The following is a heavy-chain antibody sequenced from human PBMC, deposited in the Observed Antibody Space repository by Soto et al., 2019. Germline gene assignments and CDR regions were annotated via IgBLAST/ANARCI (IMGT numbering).Heavy chain of an antibody. D-gene: IGHD4-17*01. Sequence: QEQLVESGGGTVQPGRSLRLSCAASGFTFSHYGMHWVRQAPGKGLEWVAVISYDEDNIYYADSVKGRFTISRDNSENTLYLQMNSLRPEDTGVYYCAKSGTKVTTFWYLDLWGRGTLFTASS. CDR2: ISYDEDNI. CDR3: AKSGTKVTTFWYLDL. J-gene: IGHJ2*01. CDR1: GFTFSHYG. V-gene: IGHV3-30*18.